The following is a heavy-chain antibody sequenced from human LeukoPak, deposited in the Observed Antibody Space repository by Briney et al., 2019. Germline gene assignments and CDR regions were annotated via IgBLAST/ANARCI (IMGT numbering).Heavy chain of an antibody. CDR3: ARGKQLVPGDY. CDR1: GGSISGYY. D-gene: IGHD6-13*01. CDR2: IYTSGST. V-gene: IGHV4-4*07. J-gene: IGHJ4*02. Sequence: SETLSLTCTVSGGSISGYYWSWIRQPAGKGLEWIGRIYTSGSTNYNPSLKSRVTMSVDTSKNQFSLKLISVTAADTAVYSCARGKQLVPGDYWGQGTLVTVSS.